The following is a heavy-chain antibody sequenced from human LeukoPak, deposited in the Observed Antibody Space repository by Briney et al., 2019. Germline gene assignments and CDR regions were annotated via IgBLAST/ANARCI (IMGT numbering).Heavy chain of an antibody. V-gene: IGHV4-4*07. J-gene: IGHJ4*02. CDR1: RGSLRSDH. CDR2: INTTGGT. CDR3: ARNGYTKSWTHLDY. D-gene: IGHD3/OR15-3a*01. Sequence: PSETLSLTCTVSRGSLRSDHWAWVRQPDRQGMGWNGRINTTGGTDYNPSLTSRVTMSVDTSKNQFSLNLRSVTTADTACYYCARNGYTKSWTHLDYWGQGILVSVSS.